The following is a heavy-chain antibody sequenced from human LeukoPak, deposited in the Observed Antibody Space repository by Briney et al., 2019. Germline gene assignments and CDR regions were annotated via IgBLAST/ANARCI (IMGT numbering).Heavy chain of an antibody. CDR3: AGYLGFRGVIRAI. CDR2: IYYSGST. D-gene: IGHD3-10*01. J-gene: IGHJ3*02. Sequence: PSETLSLTCTVSGGSISSYYWSWIRQPPGKGLEWIGYIYYSGSTNYNPSLKSRVTISVDTSKNQFSLKLSSVTAADTAVYYCAGYLGFRGVIRAIWGQGTMVTVSS. V-gene: IGHV4-59*01. CDR1: GGSISSYY.